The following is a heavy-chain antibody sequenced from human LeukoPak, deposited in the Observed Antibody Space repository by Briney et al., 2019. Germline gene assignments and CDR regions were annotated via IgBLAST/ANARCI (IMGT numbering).Heavy chain of an antibody. CDR2: IKQDGSLI. V-gene: IGHV3-7*04. CDR1: GLTFGSYW. D-gene: IGHD1-1*01. CDR3: ARDPRGTAIFDL. Sequence: PGGSLRLACAASGLTFGSYWMTWVRQAPGKGLEGVADIKQDGSLIKYVDSVKGRFTISRDNAEHSLHLQMNSLRAEDTAVYYCARDPRGTAIFDLWGQGTMVTVSS. J-gene: IGHJ3*01.